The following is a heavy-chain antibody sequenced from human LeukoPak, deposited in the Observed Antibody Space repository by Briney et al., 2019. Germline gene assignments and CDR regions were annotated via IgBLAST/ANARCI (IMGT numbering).Heavy chain of an antibody. J-gene: IGHJ4*02. CDR1: EYTFTGYY. V-gene: IGHV1-2*02. CDR2: INPNSGGS. D-gene: IGHD2-2*01. Sequence: GASVKVSCKASEYTFTGYYMHWVRQAPGQGLEWMGWINPNSGGSNYAQKFQGRVTMTRDTSISTAYMELSRLRSDDTAVYYCAREYCSSTSCYYGGDYWGQGTLVTVSS. CDR3: AREYCSSTSCYYGGDY.